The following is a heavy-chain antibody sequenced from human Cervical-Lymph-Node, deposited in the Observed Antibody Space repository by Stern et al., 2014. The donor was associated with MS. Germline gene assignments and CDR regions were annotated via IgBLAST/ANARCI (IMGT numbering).Heavy chain of an antibody. CDR3: ASLGIAAAGTLDY. J-gene: IGHJ4*02. V-gene: IGHV3-33*01. Sequence: VQLVESGGGVAQPGRSLRLSCAASGFTFSSYGMHWVRQAPGKGLEWVAVIWYDGSNKYYADSVKGRFTISRDNSKNTLYLQMNSLRAEDTAVYYCASLGIAAAGTLDYWGQGTLVTVSS. CDR1: GFTFSSYG. CDR2: IWYDGSNK. D-gene: IGHD6-13*01.